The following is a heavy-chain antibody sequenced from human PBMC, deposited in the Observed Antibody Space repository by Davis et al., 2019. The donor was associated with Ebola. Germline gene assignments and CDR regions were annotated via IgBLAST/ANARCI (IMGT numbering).Heavy chain of an antibody. CDR3: ARGYYYGMDV. V-gene: IGHV3-11*01. CDR2: ISGGGRTI. Sequence: SCAASGFTFSDYYMSWIRQAPGKGLEWVSYISGGGRTIYYADSVKGRFTISRHNSKNTLYLQMNSLRAEDTAVYYCARGYYYGMDVWGQGTTVTVSS. CDR1: GFTFSDYY. J-gene: IGHJ6*02.